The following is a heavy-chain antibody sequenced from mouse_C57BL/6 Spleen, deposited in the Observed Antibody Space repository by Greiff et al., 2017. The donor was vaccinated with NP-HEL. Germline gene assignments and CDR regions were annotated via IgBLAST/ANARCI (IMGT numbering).Heavy chain of an antibody. D-gene: IGHD1-1*01. V-gene: IGHV1-39*01. Sequence: VQLQQSGPELVKPGASVKISCKASGYSFTDYNMNWVKQSTGKSLEWIGVINPNYGTTSYNQKFKGKATLTVDQSSSTAYMQLNSLTSEDSAVYYCARRYYYGSSYAMDYWGQGTSVTVSS. CDR3: ARRYYYGSSYAMDY. CDR1: GYSFTDYN. CDR2: INPNYGTT. J-gene: IGHJ4*01.